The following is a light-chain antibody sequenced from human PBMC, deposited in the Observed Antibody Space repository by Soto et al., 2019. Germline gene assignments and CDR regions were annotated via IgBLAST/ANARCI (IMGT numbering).Light chain of an antibody. CDR1: QSISSW. V-gene: IGKV1-5*01. J-gene: IGKJ1*01. CDR2: DAS. CDR3: QQYNSYPRT. Sequence: DIQMTQSPSTLSASVGDRVTITCRASQSISSWLAWYRQKPGKAPNLLIYDASALESGVPSRFSGSRSETEFTLTISSLQPDDFATYYCQQYNSYPRTFGQGTKVELK.